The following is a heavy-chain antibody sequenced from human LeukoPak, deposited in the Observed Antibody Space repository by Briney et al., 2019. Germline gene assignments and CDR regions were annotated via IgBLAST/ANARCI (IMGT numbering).Heavy chain of an antibody. CDR1: GGSVSSSEYY. J-gene: IGHJ3*02. CDR3: ARHPMSNRAFDI. Sequence: PSETLSLTCTVSGGSVSSSEYYCDWIRQPPGKGLQWIGTIYYSGSTSYNPSLKSRVTISIDTFKNQLSLNLTSVTAADTAVYYCARHPMSNRAFDIWGQGTMVTVSS. CDR2: IYYSGST. D-gene: IGHD4-11*01. V-gene: IGHV4-39*01.